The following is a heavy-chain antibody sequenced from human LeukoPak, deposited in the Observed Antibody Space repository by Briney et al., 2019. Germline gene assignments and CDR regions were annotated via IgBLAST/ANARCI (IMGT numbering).Heavy chain of an antibody. CDR1: GGSISSGSYY. D-gene: IGHD3-3*01. CDR2: IYTSGST. CDR3: ARAWGAERITIFGVVLPHYYYMDV. Sequence: SQTLSLTCTVSGGSISSGSYYWSWIRQPAGKGLEWIGRIYTSGSTNYNPSLKSRVTISVDTSKNQFSLKLSSVTAADTAVYYCARAWGAERITIFGVVLPHYYYMDVWGKGTTVTVSS. V-gene: IGHV4-61*02. J-gene: IGHJ6*03.